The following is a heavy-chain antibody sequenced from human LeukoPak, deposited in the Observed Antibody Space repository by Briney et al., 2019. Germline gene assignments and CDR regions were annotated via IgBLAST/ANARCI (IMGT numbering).Heavy chain of an antibody. CDR1: GGTFSSYA. CDR2: IIPIFGTA. Sequence: ASVKVSCKASGGTFSSYAISWVRQAPGQGLEWMGRIIPIFGTANYAQKFQGRVTITTDESTSTAHMELSSLRSEDTAVYYCARGYCSGGSCYSGYFQHWGQGTLVTVSS. CDR3: ARGYCSGGSCYSGYFQH. D-gene: IGHD2-15*01. J-gene: IGHJ1*01. V-gene: IGHV1-69*05.